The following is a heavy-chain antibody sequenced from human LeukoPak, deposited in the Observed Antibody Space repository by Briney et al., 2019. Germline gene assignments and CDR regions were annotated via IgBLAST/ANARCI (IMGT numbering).Heavy chain of an antibody. CDR2: INPTDGST. V-gene: IGHV1-46*01. Sequence: AAVKVSNKASGYSFTTYNIHWVRQAPGQGLEWMGIINPTDGSTSYAQNFQGRVTVTRDTSTSTVYMELSSLRSEDTAVYYCARVSDIVYSRGFDPWGQGTQVTVSS. D-gene: IGHD2-15*01. CDR1: GYSFTTYN. CDR3: ARVSDIVYSRGFDP. J-gene: IGHJ5*02.